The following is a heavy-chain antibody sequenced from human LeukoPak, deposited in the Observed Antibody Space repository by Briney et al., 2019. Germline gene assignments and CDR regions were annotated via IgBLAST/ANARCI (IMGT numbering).Heavy chain of an antibody. D-gene: IGHD3-22*01. CDR3: AREGSYYYDSSGYSDY. Sequence: GASVKVSCKASGYTFTSYGISWVRQAPGQGLEWMGWISAYNGNTNYAQKLQGRVTMTTDTSTSTAYMELRSLRSDDTAVYYCAREGSYYYDSSGYSDYWGQGTLVTVSS. CDR1: GYTFTSYG. V-gene: IGHV1-18*01. CDR2: ISAYNGNT. J-gene: IGHJ4*02.